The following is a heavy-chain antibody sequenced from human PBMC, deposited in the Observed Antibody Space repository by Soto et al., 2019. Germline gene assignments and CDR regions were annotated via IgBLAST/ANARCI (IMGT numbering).Heavy chain of an antibody. Sequence: QVQLVESGGGVVQPGRSLRLSCAASGFTFSSYGMHWVRQAPGKGLEWVAVIWYDGSNKYYADSVKGRFTISRDNSKNTLYLQMNSLRAEDTAVYYCARGSGDYDDNWFDPWGQGTLVTVSS. V-gene: IGHV3-33*01. D-gene: IGHD4-17*01. CDR3: ARGSGDYDDNWFDP. CDR2: IWYDGSNK. J-gene: IGHJ5*02. CDR1: GFTFSSYG.